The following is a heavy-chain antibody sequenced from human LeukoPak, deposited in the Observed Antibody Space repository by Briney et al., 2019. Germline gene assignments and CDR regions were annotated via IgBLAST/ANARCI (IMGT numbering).Heavy chain of an antibody. CDR1: GGSISSYY. J-gene: IGHJ3*02. V-gene: IGHV4-59*01. CDR3: ARDDGSGSYNAFDI. CDR2: IYYSGST. D-gene: IGHD3-10*01. Sequence: SETLSLTCTVSGGSISSYYWSWIRQPPGKGLEWIGYIYYSGSTNYNPSLKSRVTISVDTSKNQFSLKLSSVTAADTAVYCCARDDGSGSYNAFDIWGQGTMVTVSS.